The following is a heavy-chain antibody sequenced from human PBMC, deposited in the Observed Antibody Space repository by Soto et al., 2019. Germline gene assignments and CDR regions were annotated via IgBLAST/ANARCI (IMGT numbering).Heavy chain of an antibody. CDR2: ISGSGAGT. CDR3: AKCPTVFGAVISFDYYYGMYV. V-gene: IGHV3-23*01. D-gene: IGHD3-3*01. Sequence: QPGGSLRLSCTASGFTFSTSAMSWVRQAPGRGLEWVSGISGSGAGTYYADSVKGRFTISRDNSKNTLYLQMSGLRAEDAAVYYCAKCPTVFGAVISFDYYYGMYVWGQGAPVTVSS. J-gene: IGHJ6*02. CDR1: GFTFSTSA.